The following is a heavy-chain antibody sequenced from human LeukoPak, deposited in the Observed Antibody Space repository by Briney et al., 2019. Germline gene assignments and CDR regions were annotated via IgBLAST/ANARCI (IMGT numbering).Heavy chain of an antibody. D-gene: IGHD3-22*01. V-gene: IGHV4-30-4*01. CDR3: ARKPYDDPYFFDH. J-gene: IGHJ4*02. Sequence: PLETLSLTCTVSGGSISSAAYYWGWFRQPPGKGLEWIGYFYYSGTTYYNPSLRSRVTLSVDTSKNQFSLRLNSVAAADTAVYYCARKPYDDPYFFDHWGQGTLVTVSS. CDR2: FYYSGTT. CDR1: GGSISSAAYY.